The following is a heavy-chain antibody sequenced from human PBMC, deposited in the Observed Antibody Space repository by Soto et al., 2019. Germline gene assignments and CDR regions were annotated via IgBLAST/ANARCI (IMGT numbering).Heavy chain of an antibody. V-gene: IGHV3-23*01. D-gene: IGHD3-22*01. CDR2: ISTSGKDT. Sequence: GGSLRLSCAASGFSVSSQGMTWVRQAPGKGLEWVSVISTSGKDTFYADSVKGRFTISRDNSNNVLYLQMNSLRAEDTAIYYCAKGNLYNFFSGSDYWGQGTLVTVSS. J-gene: IGHJ4*02. CDR1: GFSVSSQG. CDR3: AKGNLYNFFSGSDY.